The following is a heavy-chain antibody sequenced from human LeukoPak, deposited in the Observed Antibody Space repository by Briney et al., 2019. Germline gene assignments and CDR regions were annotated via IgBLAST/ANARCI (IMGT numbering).Heavy chain of an antibody. J-gene: IGHJ5*02. Sequence: PGGSLRLSCAASGITFSSYSMNWVRQAPGKGLEWVSYISSSSSTIYYADSVKGRFTISRDNAKNSLYLQMNSLRAEDTAVYYCARGNWFDPWGQGTLVTVSS. V-gene: IGHV3-48*01. CDR1: GITFSSYS. CDR2: ISSSSSTI. CDR3: ARGNWFDP.